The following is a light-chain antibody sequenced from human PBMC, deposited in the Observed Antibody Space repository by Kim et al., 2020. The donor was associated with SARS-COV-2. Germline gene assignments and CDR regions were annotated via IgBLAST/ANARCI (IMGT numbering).Light chain of an antibody. CDR3: QVWDSSSGV. Sequence: VAQGKTARIASGGKNIGSKSVKRYQQKQGEAPVRVIYYDSDRPSGIPERVSGSNSGNTATLTISRVEAGDEADYYCQVWDSSSGVFGGGTQLTVL. CDR2: YDS. V-gene: IGLV3-21*04. J-gene: IGLJ3*02. CDR1: NIGSKS.